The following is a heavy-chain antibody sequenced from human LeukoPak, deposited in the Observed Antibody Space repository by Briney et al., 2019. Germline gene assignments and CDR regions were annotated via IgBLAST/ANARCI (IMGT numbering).Heavy chain of an antibody. CDR3: AKVSGYGMDV. CDR2: INGNGRST. Sequence: PGGSLRLSCAASGLTFSSNAMSWVRQAAGKGLDWVSSINGNGRSTYYADSVKGRFTISRDSSKNTLYLQMNSLRAEDTAVYYCAKVSGYGMDVWGQGTTVTVSS. D-gene: IGHD1-26*01. CDR1: GLTFSSNA. J-gene: IGHJ6*02. V-gene: IGHV3-23*01.